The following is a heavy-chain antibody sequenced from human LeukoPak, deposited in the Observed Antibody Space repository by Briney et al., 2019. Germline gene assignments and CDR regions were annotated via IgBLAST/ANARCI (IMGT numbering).Heavy chain of an antibody. J-gene: IGHJ3*02. CDR2: IYYSGST. Sequence: SETLSLTCTVSGGSISSGDYYWSWIRQPPGKGLEWFGHIYYSGSTYYNPSLKSRVTISVDTSKNQFSLKLSSVTAADTAVYYCARDNGDYYGSGTIDAFDIWGQGTMVTVSS. D-gene: IGHD3-10*01. V-gene: IGHV4-30-4*01. CDR3: ARDNGDYYGSGTIDAFDI. CDR1: GGSISSGDYY.